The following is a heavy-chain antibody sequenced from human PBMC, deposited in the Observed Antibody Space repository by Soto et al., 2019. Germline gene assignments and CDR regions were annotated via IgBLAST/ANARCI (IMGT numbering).Heavy chain of an antibody. Sequence: EVRLVESGGGLVQPGGSLTLSCAASGFTFSSYWMTWVRQAPGKGLEWVANINQDGSEKYYMDSMKGRFTISRDNAKNSRRVTLTRLRAEATAVYYCARDRGRPDLRDTHYYDSSDLDYGMDVWGQGTTVTVSS. CDR3: ARDRGRPDLRDTHYYDSSDLDYGMDV. D-gene: IGHD3-22*01. CDR1: GFTFSSYW. V-gene: IGHV3-7*01. CDR2: INQDGSEK. J-gene: IGHJ6*02.